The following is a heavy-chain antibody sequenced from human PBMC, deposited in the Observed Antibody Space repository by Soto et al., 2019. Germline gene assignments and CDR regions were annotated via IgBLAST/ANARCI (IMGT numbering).Heavy chain of an antibody. V-gene: IGHV3-30-3*01. J-gene: IGHJ4*02. CDR1: GFSFSTYA. Sequence: PGGSLRLSCAASGFSFSTYAMYWVRQAPGKGLEWVAVISYDGNNKYYADSVEGRFTISRDNSKNTLYLQMNSLRAEDTAAYYCASEQEWGQGTLVTVSS. CDR2: ISYDGNNK. CDR3: ASEQE.